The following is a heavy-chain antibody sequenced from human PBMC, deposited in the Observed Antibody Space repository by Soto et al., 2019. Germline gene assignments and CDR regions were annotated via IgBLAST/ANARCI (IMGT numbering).Heavy chain of an antibody. V-gene: IGHV1-69*06. CDR1: GGTFSSYA. J-gene: IGHJ5*02. CDR3: ARVYSGLGFDP. D-gene: IGHD5-12*01. Sequence: GASVKVSCKXSGGTFSSYAISWVRQAPGQGLEWMGGIIPIFGTANYAQKFQGRVTITADKSTSTAYMELSSLRSEDTAVYYCARVYSGLGFDPWGQGTLVTVSS. CDR2: IIPIFGTA.